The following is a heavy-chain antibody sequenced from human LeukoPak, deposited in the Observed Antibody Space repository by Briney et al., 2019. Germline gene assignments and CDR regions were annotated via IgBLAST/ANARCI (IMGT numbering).Heavy chain of an antibody. CDR3: ARSEIFYDSSGCFDY. CDR1: GGTFSSYA. J-gene: IGHJ4*02. CDR2: IIPIFGTT. V-gene: IGHV1-69*13. Sequence: ASVKVSCKASGGTFSSYAISWVRQAPGQGLEWMGGIIPIFGTTNYAQKFQGRVTITADESTSTAYMELSSLRSEDTAVYYCARSEIFYDSSGCFDYWGQGTLDTVSS. D-gene: IGHD3-22*01.